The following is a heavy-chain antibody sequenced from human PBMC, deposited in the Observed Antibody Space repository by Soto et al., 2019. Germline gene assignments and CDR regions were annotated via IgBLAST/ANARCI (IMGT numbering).Heavy chain of an antibody. Sequence: GASVKVSCKASGGTFSSYAISWVRQAPGQGLEWMGRIIPIFGTANYAQKFQGRVTITADESTSTAYMELSSLRSEDTAVYYCARSTPYYYDSSGYYYPRSLGYWGQGTLVTVSS. CDR3: ARSTPYYYDSSGYYYPRSLGY. CDR1: GGTFSSYA. D-gene: IGHD3-22*01. J-gene: IGHJ4*02. CDR2: IIPIFGTA. V-gene: IGHV1-69*13.